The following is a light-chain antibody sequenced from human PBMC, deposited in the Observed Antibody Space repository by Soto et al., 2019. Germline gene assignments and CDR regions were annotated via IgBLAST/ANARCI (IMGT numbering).Light chain of an antibody. Sequence: EIVMTQSPATLSVSPGERATLSCRASQSVSGNLAWYQQKPGQAPRLLIYGASTRATAIPARFSGSGSGTAFTLTISSLQSEDFAVYYCQQYNNCPPLTFGGGTKVEIK. CDR2: GAS. V-gene: IGKV3-15*01. J-gene: IGKJ4*01. CDR1: QSVSGN. CDR3: QQYNNCPPLT.